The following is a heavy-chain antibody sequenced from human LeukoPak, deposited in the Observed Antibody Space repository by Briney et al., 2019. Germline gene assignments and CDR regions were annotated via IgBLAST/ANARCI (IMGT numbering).Heavy chain of an antibody. CDR2: TSWDGGST. V-gene: IGHV3-43D*03. J-gene: IGHJ3*02. CDR3: ASRDYYDSSGYHDAFDI. Sequence: GGSLRLSCAASGFTFDDYAMHWVRQTPGKGLEWVSLTSWDGGSTYYADSVKGRFTISRDNSKNSLYLQMNSLRAEDTALYYCASRDYYDSSGYHDAFDIWGQGTLVTVSS. D-gene: IGHD3-22*01. CDR1: GFTFDDYA.